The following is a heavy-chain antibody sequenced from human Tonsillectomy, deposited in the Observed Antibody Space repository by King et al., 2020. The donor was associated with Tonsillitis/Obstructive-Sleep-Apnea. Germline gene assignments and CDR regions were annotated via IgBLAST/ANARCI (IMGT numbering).Heavy chain of an antibody. CDR1: GFSFVSYG. Sequence: QLVQSGPEVRRPGASVKVSCKTSGFSFVSYGFRWVRQAPGQGLEWMGRINGNTGNTNYAQKVHDRVTMTKDTSTSTAYMELGRLTSDDTAIYSCARDCGDTRVITDSWGQGTLVTVSS. D-gene: IGHD2-21*01. J-gene: IGHJ4*02. CDR2: INGNTGNT. V-gene: IGHV1-18*01. CDR3: ARDCGDTRVITDS.